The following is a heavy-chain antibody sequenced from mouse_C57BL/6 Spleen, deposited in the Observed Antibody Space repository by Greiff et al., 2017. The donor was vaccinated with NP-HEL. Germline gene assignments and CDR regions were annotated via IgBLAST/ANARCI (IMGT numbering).Heavy chain of an antibody. CDR3: TRGEENYYGSVAWFAY. Sequence: VQLQQSGAELVRPGASVTLSCKASGYTFTDYEMHWVKQTPVHGLEWIGAIDPETGGTAYNQKFKGKAILTADKSSSTAYMELRSLTSEDSAVYYCTRGEENYYGSVAWFAYWGQGTLVTVSA. D-gene: IGHD1-1*01. V-gene: IGHV1-15*01. CDR1: GYTFTDYE. CDR2: IDPETGGT. J-gene: IGHJ3*01.